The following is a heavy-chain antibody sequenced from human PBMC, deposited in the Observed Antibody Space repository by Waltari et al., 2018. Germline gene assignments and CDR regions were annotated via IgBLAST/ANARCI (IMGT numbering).Heavy chain of an antibody. CDR3: ALYSGVWYP. D-gene: IGHD1-26*01. Sequence: HVQLVQSGSEVKKPGASVKVSCKTSGFTFTNYYIHWVRQAPGRGLEWMGIINPSSGNTDCAQKFQGRVTVTRDTSTSTVYMEVTSLRSEDTAVYYCALYSGVWYPWGQGTLVTVSS. CDR1: GFTFTNYY. CDR2: INPSSGNT. V-gene: IGHV1-46*01. J-gene: IGHJ5*02.